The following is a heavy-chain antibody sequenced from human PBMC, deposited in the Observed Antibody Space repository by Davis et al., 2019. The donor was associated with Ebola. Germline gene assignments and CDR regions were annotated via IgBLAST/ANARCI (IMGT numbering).Heavy chain of an antibody. Sequence: ASVKVSCNASGYTFTNYGITWVRQAPGQGLEWMGWINPHNGNTNYAQNVQGRVIMTSDTATTTAYMEVGSLRSDDTAVYYCARELGLVEDYWGQGTLVTVSS. CDR1: GYTFTNYG. D-gene: IGHD6-19*01. CDR2: INPHNGNT. CDR3: ARELGLVEDY. J-gene: IGHJ4*02. V-gene: IGHV1-18*04.